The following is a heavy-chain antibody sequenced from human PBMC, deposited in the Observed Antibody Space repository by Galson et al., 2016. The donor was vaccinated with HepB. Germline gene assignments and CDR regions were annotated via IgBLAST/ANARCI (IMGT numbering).Heavy chain of an antibody. Sequence: SETLSLTCTVSGGSISSYYWSWIRQPPGKGLEWIGYIYYSGSTNYNPSLKSRVTISLDTSKKQFSLKLSSVTAADTAVYYCARRWYNWEYVWVFDIWGLGTMVTVSS. CDR2: IYYSGST. D-gene: IGHD1-20*01. CDR3: ARRWYNWEYVWVFDI. CDR1: GGSISSYY. V-gene: IGHV4-59*01. J-gene: IGHJ3*02.